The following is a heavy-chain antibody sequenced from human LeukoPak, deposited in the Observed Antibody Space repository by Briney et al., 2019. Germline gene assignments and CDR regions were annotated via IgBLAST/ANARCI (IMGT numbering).Heavy chain of an antibody. CDR3: ARDPYALYYFDY. CDR1: GFPFRSYG. D-gene: IGHD2-2*01. Sequence: GGSLRLSFAASGFPFRSYGMHWVRPAPGKGLGWVAVIWYDGSNKYYADSVKGRLTISRDNSKNTLYLQMNSLRAEDTAVYYCARDPYALYYFDYWGQGTLVTVSS. V-gene: IGHV3-33*01. J-gene: IGHJ4*02. CDR2: IWYDGSNK.